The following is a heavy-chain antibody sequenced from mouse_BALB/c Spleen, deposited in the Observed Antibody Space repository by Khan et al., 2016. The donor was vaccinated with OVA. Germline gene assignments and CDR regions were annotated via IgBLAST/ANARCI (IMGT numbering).Heavy chain of an antibody. CDR1: GFTFSDYG. J-gene: IGHJ3*01. Sequence: EVQLQESGGGLVQPGGSRKLSCAASGFTFSDYGMAWVRQAPGKGPEWVAFISDLAYTIYYGDAVTGRFTISRENAQNTLYLEMSSLRSEDTALYDCARGGGTAPFAYWGLGTLVTVSA. CDR2: ISDLAYTI. D-gene: IGHD1-2*01. V-gene: IGHV5-15*02. CDR3: ARGGGTAPFAY.